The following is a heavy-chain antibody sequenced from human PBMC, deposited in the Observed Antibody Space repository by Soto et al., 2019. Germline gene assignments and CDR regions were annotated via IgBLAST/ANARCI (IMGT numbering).Heavy chain of an antibody. CDR1: GGSISSGGYY. CDR3: ARIYYDFGSGYLGVLSYYMDV. V-gene: IGHV4-31*03. D-gene: IGHD3-3*01. CDR2: IYYSGST. Sequence: SETLSLTCTISGGSISSGGYYWSWIRQHPGKGLEWIGYIYYSGSTYYNPSLKSRVTISVDTSKNQFSLKLSSVTAADTAVYCCARIYYDFGSGYLGVLSYYMDVWGKGTTVTVSS. J-gene: IGHJ6*03.